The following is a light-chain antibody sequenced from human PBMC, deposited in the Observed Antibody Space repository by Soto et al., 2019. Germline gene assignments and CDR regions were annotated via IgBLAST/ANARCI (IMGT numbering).Light chain of an antibody. CDR2: DDR. J-gene: IGLJ2*01. Sequence: SYELTQPPSVSVAPGQTASLACGGDNIETKTVHWYQQRPGQAPVLVVYDDRDRPSVIPERFSGSNSGHTATLTISRVEAGDEADYYCQVWDIVTSRRIFGGGTKVTVL. CDR1: NIETKT. V-gene: IGLV3-21*02. CDR3: QVWDIVTSRRI.